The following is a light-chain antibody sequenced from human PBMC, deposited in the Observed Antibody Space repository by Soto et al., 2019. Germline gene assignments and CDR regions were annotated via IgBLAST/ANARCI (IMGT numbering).Light chain of an antibody. V-gene: IGLV2-8*01. CDR2: EVI. CDR3: TSYAGSNHVV. CDR1: SSDVGGYYY. Sequence: QSALTQPPSASGSPGQSVTISCTGTSSDVGGYYYVSWYQHHPGKAPKLIIYEVIKRPSGVPDRFPGSKSDNTASLTVSGLRAEDEAHYYCTSYAGSNHVVFGGGTKLPVL. J-gene: IGLJ2*01.